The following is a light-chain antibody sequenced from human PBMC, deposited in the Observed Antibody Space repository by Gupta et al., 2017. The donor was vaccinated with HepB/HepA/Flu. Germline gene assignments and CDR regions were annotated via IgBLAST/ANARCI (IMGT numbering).Light chain of an antibody. J-gene: IGKJ5*01. CDR2: GAS. CDR3: QQENNWPFT. CDR1: QTITIN. Sequence: VVTQSPATLSVSPGERATLSCRASQTITINLAWYQQKPGQPPRLLVYGASTRATGVPDRFSGSGSGTEFTLTISSLQSEDFAVYYCQQENNWPFTFGQGTRMEI. V-gene: IGKV3-15*01.